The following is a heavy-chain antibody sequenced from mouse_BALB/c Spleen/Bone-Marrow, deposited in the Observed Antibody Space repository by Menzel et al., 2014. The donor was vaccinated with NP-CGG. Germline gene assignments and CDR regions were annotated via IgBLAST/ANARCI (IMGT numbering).Heavy chain of an antibody. J-gene: IGHJ3*01. V-gene: IGHV7-3*02. D-gene: IGHD2-1*01. CDR3: ARDYGNYVRFAY. CDR1: GFTFTDYY. Sequence: EVKLVESGGGLVQPGGSLGLSCATSGFTFTDYYMSWVRQPPGKALGWLGFIRNKADGYTTEYSASVKGRFTISRDNSQSILYLQMNTLRAEDSATYYCARDYGNYVRFAYWGQGTLVTVSA. CDR2: IRNKADGYTT.